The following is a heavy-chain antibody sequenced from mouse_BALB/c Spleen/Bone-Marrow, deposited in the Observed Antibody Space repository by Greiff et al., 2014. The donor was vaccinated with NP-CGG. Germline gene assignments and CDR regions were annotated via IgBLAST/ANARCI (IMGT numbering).Heavy chain of an antibody. CDR2: IDPETGGT. J-gene: IGHJ2*01. CDR3: TRGGIFITTVGVDFDY. CDR1: GYKFTDYE. V-gene: IGHV1-15*01. Sequence: VKLIESGAELVRPGASVTLSCKASGYKFTDYEMHWVKQTPVHGLEWIGAIDPETGGTAYNQKFKGKATLTADKSSSTAYMELRSLTSEDSAVYYCTRGGIFITTVGVDFDYWGQGTTLTVSS. D-gene: IGHD1-1*01.